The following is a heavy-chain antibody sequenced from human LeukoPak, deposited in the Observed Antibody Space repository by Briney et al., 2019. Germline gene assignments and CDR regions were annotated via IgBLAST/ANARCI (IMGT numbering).Heavy chain of an antibody. CDR2: VSYSGST. CDR3: ARTWDLLGWFDF. D-gene: IGHD1-26*01. V-gene: IGHV4-59*01. CDR1: GGSISSYT. J-gene: IGHJ4*02. Sequence: SETLSLTCTVSGGSISSYTWSWLRQPPGKGLEWIGYVSYSGSTNYNTSLKSRVTMSVDTSKNQFSLTLSSVTAADTAVYYCARTWDLLGWFDFWGQGALVTVSS.